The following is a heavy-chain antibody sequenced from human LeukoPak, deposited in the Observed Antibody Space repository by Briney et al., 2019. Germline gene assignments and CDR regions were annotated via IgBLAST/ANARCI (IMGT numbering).Heavy chain of an antibody. CDR2: ISVYNVNT. Sequence: ASVKVSCKASGYTFTSYGISWVRQAPGQGLEWLGWISVYNVNTNYAQKLQGRVTMTTDTSTSTVYMELRSLRSDDTAVYYCARGSPPRRNYDSRGYYSYYFDYWGQGTLVTVSS. CDR3: ARGSPPRRNYDSRGYYSYYFDY. D-gene: IGHD3-22*01. V-gene: IGHV1-18*01. J-gene: IGHJ4*02. CDR1: GYTFTSYG.